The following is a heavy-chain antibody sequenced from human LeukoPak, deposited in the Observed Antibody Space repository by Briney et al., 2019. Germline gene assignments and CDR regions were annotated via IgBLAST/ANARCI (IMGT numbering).Heavy chain of an antibody. D-gene: IGHD3-16*02. Sequence: SETLSLTCTVSGGSISSSSYHWGWIRQPPGKGLEWIGSIYYSGSTYYNPFLKSRVTISVDTSKNQFSLKLSSVTAADTAVYYCARQSSVIAPYNWFDPWGQGTLVTVSS. J-gene: IGHJ5*02. CDR3: ARQSSVIAPYNWFDP. CDR1: GGSISSSSYH. CDR2: IYYSGST. V-gene: IGHV4-39*01.